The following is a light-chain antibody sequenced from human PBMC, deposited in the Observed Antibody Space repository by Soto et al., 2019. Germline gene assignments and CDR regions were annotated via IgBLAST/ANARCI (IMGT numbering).Light chain of an antibody. CDR1: SSDVGSGNR. Sequence: QSALTQPPSVSGSPGQSVTIFCTGTSSDVGSGNRVSWYQQPPGTAPKLMIYEVNNRPSGVPDRFSGSKSGNTASLTISGPQAEDEADYYCSSFTTSNTWVFGGGTKLTVL. J-gene: IGLJ3*02. CDR3: SSFTTSNTWV. CDR2: EVN. V-gene: IGLV2-18*02.